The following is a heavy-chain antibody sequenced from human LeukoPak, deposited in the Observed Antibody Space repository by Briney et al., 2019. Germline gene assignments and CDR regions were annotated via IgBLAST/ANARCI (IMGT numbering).Heavy chain of an antibody. D-gene: IGHD3-10*01. CDR1: GFTFSSYG. CDR2: ISYDGSNK. J-gene: IGHJ4*01. CDR3: ARGRAGNYYNHSDY. V-gene: IGHV3-30*03. Sequence: PGRSLRLSCAASGFTFSSYGMHWVRQAPGKGLEWVAVISYDGSNKYYADSVKGRFTISRDNAKNTLYLQMNSLRAEDTAVYYCARGRAGNYYNHSDYWGQGTLVTVSS.